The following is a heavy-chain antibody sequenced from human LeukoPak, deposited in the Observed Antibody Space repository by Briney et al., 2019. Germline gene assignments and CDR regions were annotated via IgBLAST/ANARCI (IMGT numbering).Heavy chain of an antibody. D-gene: IGHD2-15*01. CDR2: IYSDGGT. CDR1: GFTVNSNY. CDR3: AKIVGRGSSLY. V-gene: IGHV3-53*01. Sequence: GGSLRLSCAASGFTVNSNYMSWVHQAPGKGLEWVSVIYSDGGTFYADSVKGRFTISRDNSKNTLYLQMNSLRAEDTAVYYCAKIVGRGSSLYWGQGTLVTVSS. J-gene: IGHJ4*02.